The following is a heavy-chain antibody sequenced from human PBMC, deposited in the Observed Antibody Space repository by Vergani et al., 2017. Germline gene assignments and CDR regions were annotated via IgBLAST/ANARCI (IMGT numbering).Heavy chain of an antibody. CDR1: GFTFSSYG. J-gene: IGHJ4*02. Sequence: QVQLVESGGGVVQPGRSLRLSCAASGFTFSSYGMHWVRQAPGKGLEWVAVISYDGSNKYYADSVKGLFTISRDNSKNTLYLQMNSLRAEDTAVYYCAKDHCGGDCYWFDYWGQGTLVTVSS. V-gene: IGHV3-30*18. CDR3: AKDHCGGDCYWFDY. CDR2: ISYDGSNK. D-gene: IGHD2-21*02.